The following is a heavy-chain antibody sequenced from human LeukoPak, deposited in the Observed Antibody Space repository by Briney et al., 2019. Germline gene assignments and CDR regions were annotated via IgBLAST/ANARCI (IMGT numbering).Heavy chain of an antibody. D-gene: IGHD5-12*01. Sequence: GGSLRLSCAASGFTFSSYAMHWVRQAPGKGLEWVAFIRYDGSNKYYADSVKGRFTISRDNSKNTLYLQMNSLRAEDTAVYYCAKDRASGYRFDYWGQGTLVTVSS. J-gene: IGHJ4*02. V-gene: IGHV3-30*02. CDR2: IRYDGSNK. CDR1: GFTFSSYA. CDR3: AKDRASGYRFDY.